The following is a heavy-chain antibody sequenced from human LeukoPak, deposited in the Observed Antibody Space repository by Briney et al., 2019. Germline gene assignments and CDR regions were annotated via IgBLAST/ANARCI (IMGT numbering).Heavy chain of an antibody. Sequence: PGGSLRLSCAASGFTFDDYAMHWVRQPPEKGLEWVSGISWNSGSIDYADSVKGRFTISRDNAKNSLYLQMNSLRVEDTAFYYCAKDNRRHYTSGPNPDSLHWGQGALVTVSS. CDR2: ISWNSGSI. CDR3: AKDNRRHYTSGPNPDSLH. V-gene: IGHV3-9*01. D-gene: IGHD6-19*01. CDR1: GFTFDDYA. J-gene: IGHJ4*02.